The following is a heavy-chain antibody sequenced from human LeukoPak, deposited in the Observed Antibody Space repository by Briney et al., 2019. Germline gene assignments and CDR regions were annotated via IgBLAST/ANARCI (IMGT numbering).Heavy chain of an antibody. V-gene: IGHV4-34*01. J-gene: IGHJ4*02. CDR2: INHSGST. CDR1: GGSFSGYY. D-gene: IGHD6-19*01. Sequence: NSSETLSLTCAVYGGSFSGYYWSWIRQPPGKGLEWIGEINHSGSTNYNPSLKSRVTISVDTSKNQFSLKLSSVTAADTAVYYCARGSRSKAVAGTGEPFEYYFDYWGQGTLVTVSS. CDR3: ARGSRSKAVAGTGEPFEYYFDY.